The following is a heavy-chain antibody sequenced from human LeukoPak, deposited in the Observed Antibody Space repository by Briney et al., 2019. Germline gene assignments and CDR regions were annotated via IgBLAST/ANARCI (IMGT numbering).Heavy chain of an antibody. CDR2: ISWNSGSI. D-gene: IGHD5-18*01. CDR1: GFTFSSYA. Sequence: SLRLSCAASGFTFSSYAMSWVRQAPGKGLEWVSGISWNSGSIGYADSVKGRFTISRDNAKNSLYLQMNSLRAEDMALYYCAKDRRGYSYGGYAFDIWGQGTMVTVSS. CDR3: AKDRRGYSYGGYAFDI. V-gene: IGHV3-9*03. J-gene: IGHJ3*02.